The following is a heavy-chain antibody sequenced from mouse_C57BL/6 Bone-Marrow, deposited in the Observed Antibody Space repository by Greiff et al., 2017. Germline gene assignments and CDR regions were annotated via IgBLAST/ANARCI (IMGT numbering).Heavy chain of an antibody. J-gene: IGHJ1*03. CDR1: GFTFTDYY. Sequence: EVQLVESGGGLVQPGGSLSLSCAASGFTFTDYYMSWVRQPPGKALEWLGFIRNKANGYTTEYSASVKGRFTISRDNSQSILYLQMNALRAEDSATYYCARYISRVVASPWYFDVWGTGTTVTVSS. CDR3: ARYISRVVASPWYFDV. CDR2: IRNKANGYTT. V-gene: IGHV7-3*01. D-gene: IGHD1-1*01.